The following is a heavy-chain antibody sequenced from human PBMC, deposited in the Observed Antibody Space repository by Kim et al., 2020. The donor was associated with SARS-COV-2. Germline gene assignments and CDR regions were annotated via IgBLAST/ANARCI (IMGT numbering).Heavy chain of an antibody. J-gene: IGHJ4*02. V-gene: IGHV3-23*01. CDR3: AKDHGGYFGY. D-gene: IGHD3-9*01. Sequence: GRPYYADTVQSRFTISRANSKNTLYLQMNSLRAEDTAVYYCAKDHGGYFGYWGQGTLVTVSS. CDR2: GRP.